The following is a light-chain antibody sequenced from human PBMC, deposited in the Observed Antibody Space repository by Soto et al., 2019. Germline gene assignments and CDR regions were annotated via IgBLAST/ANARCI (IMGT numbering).Light chain of an antibody. J-gene: IGKJ5*01. CDR1: QNVGGY. V-gene: IGKV3-20*01. CDR2: GAS. Sequence: EIVFTQSPGTLSLSPGERATLSCRASQNVGGYLAWYQQKPGQAPRLLIYGASSRATGIPDRFSGSGSGTDFTLTISRVEPEDFAIYYCQQYNNWPAITFGQGTRLEIK. CDR3: QQYNNWPAIT.